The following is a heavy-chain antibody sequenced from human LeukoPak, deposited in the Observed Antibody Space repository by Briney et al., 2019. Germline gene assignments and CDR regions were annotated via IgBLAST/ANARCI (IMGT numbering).Heavy chain of an antibody. Sequence: GGSLRLSCAASGFPFNAYWMTWVRQAPGKGLEWVANVRQDGDTKYYVDSVKGRFTISRDNAMNSLYLQMNSLRAEDTAIYYCARSLPYGTTWYGRSDFWGQGTLATVSS. J-gene: IGHJ4*02. CDR3: ARSLPYGTTWYGRSDF. V-gene: IGHV3-7*03. D-gene: IGHD6-13*01. CDR1: GFPFNAYW. CDR2: VRQDGDTK.